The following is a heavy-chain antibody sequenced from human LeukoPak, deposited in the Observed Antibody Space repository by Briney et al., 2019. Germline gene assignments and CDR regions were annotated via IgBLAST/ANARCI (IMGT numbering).Heavy chain of an antibody. CDR2: IRYDGSDK. V-gene: IGHV3-30*02. CDR3: ARGPSGYHNT. J-gene: IGHJ4*02. CDR1: GFTFSNYG. D-gene: IGHD5-12*01. Sequence: GGSLRLSCAASGFTFSNYGMHWVRQAPGKGLEWVAFIRYDGSDKYYADSVKGRFTISRDNSKNTLYLQMNSLRAEDTAVYYCARGPSGYHNTGGQGTLVTVSS.